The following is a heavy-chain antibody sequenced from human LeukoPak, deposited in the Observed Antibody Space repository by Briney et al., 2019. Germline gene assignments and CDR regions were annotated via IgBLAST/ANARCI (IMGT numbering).Heavy chain of an antibody. J-gene: IGHJ4*02. CDR3: ARIQYSSGPHFDY. CDR2: IIPILGIA. CDR1: GGTFSSYA. V-gene: IGHV1-69*04. D-gene: IGHD6-25*01. Sequence: GAPVKVSCKASGGTFSSYAISWVRQAPGQGLEWMGRIIPILGIANYAQKFQGRVTITADKSTSTAYMELSSLRSEDTAVYYCARIQYSSGPHFDYWGQGTLVTVSS.